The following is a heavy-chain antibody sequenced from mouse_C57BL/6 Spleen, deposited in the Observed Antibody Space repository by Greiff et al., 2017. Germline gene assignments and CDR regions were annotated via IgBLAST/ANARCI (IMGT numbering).Heavy chain of an antibody. CDR2: IHPNSGST. Sequence: QVQLQQPGAELVKPGASVKLSCKASGYTFTSYWMHWVKQRPGQGLEWIGMIHPNSGSTNYNEKFKSKATLTVDKSSSTAYMQLSSLTSVDSAVYYCANWVTVVAARGFDYWGQGTTLTVSS. J-gene: IGHJ2*01. V-gene: IGHV1-64*01. CDR1: GYTFTSYW. D-gene: IGHD1-1*01. CDR3: ANWVTVVAARGFDY.